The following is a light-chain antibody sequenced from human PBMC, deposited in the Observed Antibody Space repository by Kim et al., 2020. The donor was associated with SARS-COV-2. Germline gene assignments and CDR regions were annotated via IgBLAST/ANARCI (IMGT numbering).Light chain of an antibody. J-gene: IGLJ3*02. Sequence: IPCPVSSPNIGAGYAVLWYQQWPGTAPRLLIYANNNRPSGVPDRFSGSKSGTSASLAITGLQAEDEAVYYCQSSDSSLSGVFGGGTQLTVL. CDR1: SPNIGAGYA. CDR3: QSSDSSLSGV. V-gene: IGLV1-40*01. CDR2: ANN.